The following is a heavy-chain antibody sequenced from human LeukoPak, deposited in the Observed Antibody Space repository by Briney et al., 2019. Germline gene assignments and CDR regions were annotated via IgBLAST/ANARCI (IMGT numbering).Heavy chain of an antibody. V-gene: IGHV3-20*04. CDR1: GFSFDDYG. CDR2: INWNGGST. Sequence: GGSLRLSCAASGFSFDDYGMSWVRQAPGKGLEWVSGINWNGGSTGYGEAVKGRFTISRDSAKKSLYLQMNSLRDEDTALYYCARGLLRSYYYGLDVWGQGTTVTASS. D-gene: IGHD2-15*01. J-gene: IGHJ6*02. CDR3: ARGLLRSYYYGLDV.